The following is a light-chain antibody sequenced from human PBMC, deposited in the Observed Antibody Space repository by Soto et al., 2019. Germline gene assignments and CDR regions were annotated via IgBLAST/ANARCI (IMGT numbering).Light chain of an antibody. V-gene: IGKV3-15*01. CDR2: CAS. CDR1: QSISDT. J-gene: IGKJ1*01. Sequence: EIVMTQSPATLSVSPGERATLSCRASQSISDTLAWYQQKPGQAPRLLIHCASTRATGFPARFSGSGSGTDFTLTISSLQSEDCAVYYCQQYNNWPWTFGQGTKVEIK. CDR3: QQYNNWPWT.